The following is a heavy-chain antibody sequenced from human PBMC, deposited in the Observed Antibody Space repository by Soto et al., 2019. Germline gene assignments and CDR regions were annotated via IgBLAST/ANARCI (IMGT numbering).Heavy chain of an antibody. CDR2: IYSGGST. CDR1: GFTVSSNY. J-gene: IGHJ6*03. Sequence: GGSLRLSCAASGFTVSSNYMIWVRQAPGKGLEWVSVIYSGGSTYYADSVKGRFTISRDNSKNTLYLQMNSLRAEDTAVYYCARGPGRHALAYYYYCMDVWGKGTTVTVSS. CDR3: ARGPGRHALAYYYYCMDV. V-gene: IGHV3-66*01.